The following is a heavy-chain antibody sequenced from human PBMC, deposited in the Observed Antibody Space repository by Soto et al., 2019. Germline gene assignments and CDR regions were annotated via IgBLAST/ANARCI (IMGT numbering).Heavy chain of an antibody. V-gene: IGHV4-59*11. Sequence: PSETLSLTCSVSGVSIGGHFWSWIRQAPGKGPELVGYIYHTVNTNYNPALKSRVTISMDTSENQLSLQLSSVTAADTAVYYCARLQYTVVTALDIWGQGTMVTASS. CDR3: ARLQYTVVTALDI. J-gene: IGHJ3*02. D-gene: IGHD2-15*01. CDR2: IYHTVNT. CDR1: GVSIGGHF.